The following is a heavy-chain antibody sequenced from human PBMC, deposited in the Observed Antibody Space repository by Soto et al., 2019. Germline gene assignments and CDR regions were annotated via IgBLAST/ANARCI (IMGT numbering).Heavy chain of an antibody. J-gene: IGHJ6*02. CDR1: GYTFTSYG. V-gene: IGHV1-18*01. D-gene: IGHD1-7*01. CDR3: ARDGAGWNYGRPKNYYGMDV. CDR2: ISAYNGNT. Sequence: QVQLVQSGAEVKKPGASVKVSCKASGYTFTSYGISWVRQAPGQGLEWMGWISAYNGNTNYAQKLQGRVTMTTDTSTSTAYMELRSLGSDDTAVYYCARDGAGWNYGRPKNYYGMDVWGQGTTVTVSS.